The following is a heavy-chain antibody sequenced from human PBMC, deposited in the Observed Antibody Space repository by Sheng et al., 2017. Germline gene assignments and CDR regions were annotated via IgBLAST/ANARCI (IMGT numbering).Heavy chain of an antibody. Sequence: QVQLVQSEAEVKKPGASVRVSCKASGYTFISYYIHWVRQAPGQGLEWMGWINPNSGGTNYAQKFQGRVTMTRGTSISTAYMELSRLRSDDTAVYYCARGEVLTANDYWGQGTLVTVSS. V-gene: IGHV1-2*02. J-gene: IGHJ4*02. CDR2: INPNSGGT. CDR3: ARGEVLTANDY. D-gene: IGHD2-21*02. CDR1: GYTFISYY.